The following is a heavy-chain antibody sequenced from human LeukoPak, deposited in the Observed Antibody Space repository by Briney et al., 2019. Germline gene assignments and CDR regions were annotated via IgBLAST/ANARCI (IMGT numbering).Heavy chain of an antibody. CDR2: IYYSGST. CDR3: ARHARIRGYYHDSSGSYYYYYYMDV. V-gene: IGHV4-39*01. J-gene: IGHJ6*03. D-gene: IGHD3-22*01. CDR1: GGSISNGDYY. Sequence: SETLSLTCTVSGGSISNGDYYWGWIRQPPGKGLEWIGSIYYSGSTYYNPSLKSRVTISVDTSKNQFSLKLSSVTAADTAVYYCARHARIRGYYHDSSGSYYYYYYMDVWGKGTTVTISS.